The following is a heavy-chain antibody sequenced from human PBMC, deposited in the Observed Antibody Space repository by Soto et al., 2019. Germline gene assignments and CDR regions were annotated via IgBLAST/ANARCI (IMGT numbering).Heavy chain of an antibody. CDR3: ARDKITGLFDY. CDR1: GGSISSSSYY. J-gene: IGHJ4*02. D-gene: IGHD2-8*02. V-gene: IGHV4-39*07. Sequence: SETLSLTCTVSGGSISSSSYYWGWIRQPPGKGLEWIGSIYYSGSTYYNPSLKSRVTISVDTSKNQFSLKLTSVTAADTAVYYRARDKITGLFDYWGQGTLVTVSS. CDR2: IYYSGST.